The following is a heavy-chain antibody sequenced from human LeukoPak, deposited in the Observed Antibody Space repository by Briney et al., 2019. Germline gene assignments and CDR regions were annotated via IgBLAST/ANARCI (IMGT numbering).Heavy chain of an antibody. V-gene: IGHV3-74*01. D-gene: IGHD6-13*01. Sequence: GGSLRLSCAASGFTLSNYWMHWVRQVPGKGLVWVSSINGHVNTTKYADSVRGRFTISRDNAKNTLFLQMYSLRADDTAVYFCSRGREYISNWNPFDFWGHGTLVTVSS. CDR1: GFTLSNYW. CDR3: SRGREYISNWNPFDF. J-gene: IGHJ4*01. CDR2: INGHVNTT.